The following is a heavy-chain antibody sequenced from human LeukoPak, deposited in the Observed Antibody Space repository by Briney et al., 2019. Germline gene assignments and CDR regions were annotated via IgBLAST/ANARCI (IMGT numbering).Heavy chain of an antibody. CDR3: ARENWPTIFVTYYYYYYGMDV. Sequence: ASVKVSCKASGYTFTSYGISWVRQAPGQGLEWMGWISAYNGNTNYAQKLQGRVTMTTDTSTSTAYMELRSLRSDDTAVYYCARENWPTIFVTYYYYYYGMDVWGQGTTVTVSS. V-gene: IGHV1-18*01. D-gene: IGHD3-3*01. J-gene: IGHJ6*02. CDR1: GYTFTSYG. CDR2: ISAYNGNT.